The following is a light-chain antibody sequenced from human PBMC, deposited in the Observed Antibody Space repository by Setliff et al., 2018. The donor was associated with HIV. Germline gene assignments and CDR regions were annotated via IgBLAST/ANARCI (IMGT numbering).Light chain of an antibody. J-gene: IGLJ1*01. CDR2: DVD. Sequence: QSALTQPASVSGSPGQSITISCTGTSNDVGRYDLVSWYQQHPARAPKLIIYDVDKGPSGVPDRFSGSKSGNTASLTVSGLQAEDEAEYYCCSHAGTFYVFGTGTKVTVL. CDR1: SNDVGRYDL. CDR3: CSHAGTFYV. V-gene: IGLV2-23*02.